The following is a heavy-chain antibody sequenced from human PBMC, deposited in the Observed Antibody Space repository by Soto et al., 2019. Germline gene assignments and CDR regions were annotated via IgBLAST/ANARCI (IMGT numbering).Heavy chain of an antibody. J-gene: IGHJ5*02. D-gene: IGHD3-10*01. Sequence: LRLSCAASGFTFSNYAMSWVRQAPGKGLEWVSSISGSGISLYYADSVKGRFTISRDNSKNMLYLQMNSLRAEDTAVYYCAKDHKFGEPPWGQGTLVTVSS. CDR1: GFTFSNYA. V-gene: IGHV3-23*01. CDR3: AKDHKFGEPP. CDR2: ISGSGISL.